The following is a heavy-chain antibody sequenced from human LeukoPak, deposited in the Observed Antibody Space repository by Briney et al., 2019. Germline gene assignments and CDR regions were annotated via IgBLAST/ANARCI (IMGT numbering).Heavy chain of an antibody. V-gene: IGHV1-46*01. J-gene: IGHJ4*02. D-gene: IGHD3-3*01. CDR2: INPSGGST. CDR1: GYTFTSYS. CDR3: ATAYDFWSGIDY. Sequence: RASVKVSCKASGYTFTSYSMHWVRQAPGQGLEWMGVINPSGGSTRYAQKFQGRVTVTRDMPTSTVYLDLRSLRSEDTAVYYCATAYDFWSGIDYWGQGTLVTVSS.